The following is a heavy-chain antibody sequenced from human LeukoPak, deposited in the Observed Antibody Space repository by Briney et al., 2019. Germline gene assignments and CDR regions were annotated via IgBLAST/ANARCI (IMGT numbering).Heavy chain of an antibody. CDR1: GFTFRNYG. Sequence: GGSLRLSCAASGFTFRNYGMNWVRQAPGKGLEWDSTISGVGDSTYYAESVKGRFTMSRDNSKNTVYLQMNSLRVEDTAIYYCAKRADGCSGVSCSYYYMDVWGKGTTVTVSS. D-gene: IGHD2-15*01. CDR2: ISGVGDST. V-gene: IGHV3-23*01. CDR3: AKRADGCSGVSCSYYYMDV. J-gene: IGHJ6*03.